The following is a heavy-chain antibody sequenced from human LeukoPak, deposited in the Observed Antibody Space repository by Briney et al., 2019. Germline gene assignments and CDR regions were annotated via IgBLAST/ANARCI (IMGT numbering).Heavy chain of an antibody. J-gene: IGHJ6*02. D-gene: IGHD3-3*01. CDR3: AREITIFGVVNHYYYGMDV. V-gene: IGHV3-23*01. Sequence: PGGSLRLSCAASGFTFSSYAMSWVRQAPGKGLEWVSAISGSGGSTYYADSVKGRFTISRDNSKNTLYLQMNSLRAEDTAVYYCAREITIFGVVNHYYYGMDVWGQGTTVTVSS. CDR2: ISGSGGST. CDR1: GFTFSSYA.